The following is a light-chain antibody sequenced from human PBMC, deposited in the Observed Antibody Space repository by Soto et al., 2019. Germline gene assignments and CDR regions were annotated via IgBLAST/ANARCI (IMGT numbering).Light chain of an antibody. J-gene: IGLJ1*01. CDR2: EVS. CDR1: SSDVGGYNY. Sequence: QSVLTQPASVSGSPGQSTTTSCTGTSSDVGGYNYVSWYQQHPGKAPKLMIYEVSNRPSGVSNRFSGSKSGNTASLTISGLQAEDEADYYCTSYTSSSTYVFXTGTKVTVL. V-gene: IGLV2-14*01. CDR3: TSYTSSSTYV.